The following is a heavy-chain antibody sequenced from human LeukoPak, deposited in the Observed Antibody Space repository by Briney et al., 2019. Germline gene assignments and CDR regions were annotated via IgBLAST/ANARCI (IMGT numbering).Heavy chain of an antibody. V-gene: IGHV4-39*07. D-gene: IGHD3-10*01. CDR1: GGSISTSNYY. CDR2: IFYSGST. J-gene: IGHJ5*02. Sequence: SETLSLTCTVSGGSISTSNYYWGWIRQPPGKGLEWIGNIFYSGSTYYSPSLKSRVTISLDTSRNQFSLKLSSVTAADTAVYYCARGDITMVRGYRKNWFDPWGQGTLVTVSS. CDR3: ARGDITMVRGYRKNWFDP.